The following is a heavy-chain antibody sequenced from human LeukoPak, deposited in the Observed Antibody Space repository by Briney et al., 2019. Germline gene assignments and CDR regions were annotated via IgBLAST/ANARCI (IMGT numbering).Heavy chain of an antibody. CDR3: AREAESRFDP. D-gene: IGHD2/OR15-2a*01. Sequence: GSSVKVSCKASGGTFSSYANSWVRQAPGQGLEWMGRIIPILGIANYAQKFQGRVTITADKSTSTAYMELSSLRSEDTAVYYCAREAESRFDPWGQGTLVTVSS. CDR1: GGTFSSYA. CDR2: IIPILGIA. J-gene: IGHJ5*02. V-gene: IGHV1-69*04.